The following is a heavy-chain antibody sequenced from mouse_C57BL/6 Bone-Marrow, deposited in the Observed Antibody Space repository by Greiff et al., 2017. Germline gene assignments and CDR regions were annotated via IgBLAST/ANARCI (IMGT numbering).Heavy chain of an antibody. D-gene: IGHD1-1*01. CDR1: GYTFTGYW. Sequence: VQLQQSGAELMKPGASVKLSCKATGYTFTGYWIEWVKQRPGHGLEWIGEILPGSGSTNYNEKFKGKATFTADTSSNTAYMQLSSLTTEDSAIYYCARSPYYYGSSNYAMDYWGQGTSVTVSS. J-gene: IGHJ4*01. CDR3: ARSPYYYGSSNYAMDY. CDR2: ILPGSGST. V-gene: IGHV1-9*01.